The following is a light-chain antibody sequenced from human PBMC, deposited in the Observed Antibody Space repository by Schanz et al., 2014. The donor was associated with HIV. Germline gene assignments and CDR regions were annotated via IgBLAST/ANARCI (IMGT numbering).Light chain of an antibody. CDR1: SGHRTYA. J-gene: IGLJ2*01. CDR2: LNSDGSH. V-gene: IGLV4-69*02. Sequence: HLVLTQSPSASASLGASVKLTCTLASGHRTYAIAWHQQQPEKGPRYLMNLNSDGSHSKGDGITDRFSGSSSGAERYLTISSLQSEDEADYYCQTLGTGIVVFGGGTKLTVL. CDR3: QTLGTGIVV.